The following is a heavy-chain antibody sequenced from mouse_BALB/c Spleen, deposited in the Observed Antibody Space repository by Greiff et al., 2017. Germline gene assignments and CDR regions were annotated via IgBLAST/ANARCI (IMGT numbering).Heavy chain of an antibody. CDR2: ISSGGSYT. CDR3: TRDLGSSYWYFDV. D-gene: IGHD1-1*01. J-gene: IGHJ1*01. CDR1: GFTFSSYT. V-gene: IGHV5-6-4*01. Sequence: EVKLVESGGGLVKPGGSLKLSCAASGFTFSSYTMSWVRQTPEKRLEWVATISSGGSYTYYPDSVKGRFTISRDNAKNTLYLQMSSLKSEDTAMYYCTRDLGSSYWYFDVWGAGTTVTVSS.